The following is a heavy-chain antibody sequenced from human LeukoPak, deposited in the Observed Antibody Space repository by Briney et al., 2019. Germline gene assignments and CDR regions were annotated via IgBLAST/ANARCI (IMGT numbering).Heavy chain of an antibody. CDR1: GFSFRSYS. CDR3: ARDLTYYYDSSGYYYSRGYFDY. J-gene: IGHJ4*02. Sequence: GGSLRLSCAASGFSFRSYSMNWVRQAPGKGLEWVSYISSSSSSMYYADSVKGRFTISRDDAKNSLYLQMNSLRVEDTAVYYCARDLTYYYDSSGYYYSRGYFDYWGQGTLVTVSS. CDR2: ISSSSSSM. D-gene: IGHD3-22*01. V-gene: IGHV3-48*01.